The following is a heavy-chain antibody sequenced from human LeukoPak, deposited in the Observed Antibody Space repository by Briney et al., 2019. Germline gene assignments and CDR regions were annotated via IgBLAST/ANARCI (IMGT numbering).Heavy chain of an antibody. CDR2: MTYDGSKR. V-gene: IGHV3-30*03. CDR1: GFTFSSYG. CDR3: ARDGTAVGINYDY. D-gene: IGHD6-13*01. J-gene: IGHJ4*02. Sequence: GGSLRLSCVVSGFTFSSYGMHWVRQAPGKGLEWVAFMTYDGSKRPYADSVKGRFTISRDNSKNSLYLQMNSLRAEDTAVYYCARDGTAVGINYDYWGQGTLVTVSS.